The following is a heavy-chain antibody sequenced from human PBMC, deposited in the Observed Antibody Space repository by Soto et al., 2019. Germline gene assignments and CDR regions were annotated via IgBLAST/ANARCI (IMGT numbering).Heavy chain of an antibody. V-gene: IGHV4-39*01. D-gene: IGHD3-16*01. CDR2: MYYSGAT. CDR3: ARHAAYDSVWGKSDGSDY. J-gene: IGHJ4*02. CDR1: GGSISSNSYY. Sequence: SETLSLTCTVSGGSISSNSYYWDWIRQPPGKGLEWIGSMYYSGATYHNPSLQSRVTISVDTSKNQFSLQLSSVTEADTAVYYCARHAAYDSVWGKSDGSDYGGQGTLVT.